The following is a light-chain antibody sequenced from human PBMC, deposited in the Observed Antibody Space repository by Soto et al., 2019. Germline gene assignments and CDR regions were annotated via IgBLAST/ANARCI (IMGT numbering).Light chain of an antibody. Sequence: EIVMTQSPATLSVSPGDRVTLSCRASQNIDNNLAWYQQRPGQPPRLLIYGASTRANGIPARFSGSGSGTEFTLTISSLQSEDFAVDYCQQYNNWPPLTFGGGAKVEIK. CDR1: QNIDNN. J-gene: IGKJ4*01. CDR3: QQYNNWPPLT. CDR2: GAS. V-gene: IGKV3D-15*01.